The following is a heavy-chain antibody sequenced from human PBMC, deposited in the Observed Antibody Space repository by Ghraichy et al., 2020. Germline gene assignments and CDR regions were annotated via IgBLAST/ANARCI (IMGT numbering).Heavy chain of an antibody. Sequence: AGSLRLSCAASGFTFSSYAMSWVRQAPGKGLEWVSAISGSGSNTYYADSVKGRFAISRDNSKNTLYLHMNSLRAEDTAVYYCAKQKMGATAYWGQGTLVTVSS. CDR1: GFTFSSYA. CDR3: AKQKMGATAY. J-gene: IGHJ4*02. V-gene: IGHV3-23*01. CDR2: ISGSGSNT. D-gene: IGHD1-26*01.